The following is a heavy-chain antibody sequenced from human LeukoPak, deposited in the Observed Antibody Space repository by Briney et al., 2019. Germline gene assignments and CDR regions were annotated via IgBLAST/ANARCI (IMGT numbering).Heavy chain of an antibody. D-gene: IGHD6-13*01. Sequence: GGSLRLSCAASGFTFSSYGMHWVRQAPGKGLEWVAVISYDGSNKYYADSVKGRFTISRDNSKNTVYLQMNSLRAEDTAVYYCAKESSTWYSEFDYWGQGTLVTVSS. CDR3: AKESSTWYSEFDY. CDR2: ISYDGSNK. V-gene: IGHV3-30*18. CDR1: GFTFSSYG. J-gene: IGHJ4*02.